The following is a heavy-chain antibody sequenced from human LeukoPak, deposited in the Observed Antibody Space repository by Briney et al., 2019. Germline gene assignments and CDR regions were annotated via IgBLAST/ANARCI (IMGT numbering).Heavy chain of an antibody. CDR3: TKDWSASY. CDR1: GFTFRNYG. CDR2: ISENGDGR. J-gene: IGHJ4*02. Sequence: GGSLRLSCAASGFTFRNYGMHWVRQAPGKGLQWVSAISENGDGRYYAGSVKGRFTISRDSSKNMLYLQMNGLRAEDTAFYYCTKDWSASYWGQGTLVTVSS. V-gene: IGHV3-23*01.